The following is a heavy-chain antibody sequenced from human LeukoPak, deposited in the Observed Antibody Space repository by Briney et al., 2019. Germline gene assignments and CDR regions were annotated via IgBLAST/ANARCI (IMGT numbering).Heavy chain of an antibody. CDR2: IHYSGST. CDR1: ADSRSGGGYY. J-gene: IGHJ4*02. CDR3: ARGTTDGSSYGRFDY. D-gene: IGHD5-18*01. Sequence: SETLSLTRAVSADSRSGGGYYWSWIRQHPGMGPEWIGYIHYSGSTYYNPSLNSRVTKSLDTSKNQFSLKLSSVTAADTAVYYCARGTTDGSSYGRFDYWGQGVLVTVSS. V-gene: IGHV4-31*11.